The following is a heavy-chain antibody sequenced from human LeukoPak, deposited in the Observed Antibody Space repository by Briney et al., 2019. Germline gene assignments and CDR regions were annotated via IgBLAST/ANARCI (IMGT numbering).Heavy chain of an antibody. CDR2: INAGNGNT. CDR3: ARELLWFGELLYVGMDV. J-gene: IGHJ6*02. D-gene: IGHD3-10*01. Sequence: GASVKVSCKASGYTFTSYAMHWVRQAPGQGLEWMGWINAGNGNTKYSQKFQGRVTITRDTSASTAYMELSSLRSEDTAVYYCARELLWFGELLYVGMDVWGQGTTVTVSS. V-gene: IGHV1-3*01. CDR1: GYTFTSYA.